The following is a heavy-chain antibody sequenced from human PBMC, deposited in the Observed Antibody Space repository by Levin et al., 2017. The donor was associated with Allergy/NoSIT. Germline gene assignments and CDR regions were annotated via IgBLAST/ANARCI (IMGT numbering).Heavy chain of an antibody. Sequence: ASVKVSCKASGGTFSSYAISWVRQAPGQGLEWMGRIIPILGIANYAQKFQGRVTITADKSTSTAYMELSSLRSEDTAVYYCARTSYCSSTSCYLLSGDYDLLDYWGQGTLVTVSS. CDR3: ARTSYCSSTSCYLLSGDYDLLDY. CDR2: IIPILGIA. J-gene: IGHJ4*02. D-gene: IGHD2-2*01. V-gene: IGHV1-69*04. CDR1: GGTFSSYA.